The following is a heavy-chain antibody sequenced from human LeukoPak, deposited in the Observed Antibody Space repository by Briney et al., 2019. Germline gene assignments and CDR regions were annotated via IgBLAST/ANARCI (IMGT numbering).Heavy chain of an antibody. CDR2: ISGDGVTT. Sequence: GGSLRLSCAASGFPFSSYAMTWVRQAPGKGLEWVSSISGDGVTTYHADSVKGRFTISRDNAKNTVHLQMNSLRAEDTAVYYCLKDWGTYRAFDYWGQGTLVTVSS. D-gene: IGHD3-16*01. V-gene: IGHV3-23*01. CDR3: LKDWGTYRAFDY. J-gene: IGHJ4*02. CDR1: GFPFSSYA.